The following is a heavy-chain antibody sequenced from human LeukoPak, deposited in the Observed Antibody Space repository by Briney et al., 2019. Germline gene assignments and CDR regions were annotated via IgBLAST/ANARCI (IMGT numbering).Heavy chain of an antibody. J-gene: IGHJ4*02. CDR3: AKDTGLVAATRYYFDY. D-gene: IGHD1-26*01. CDR1: GFTFSSYS. Sequence: GGSLRLSCAASGFTFSSYSMNWVRQAPGKGLEWVSSISSSSSYIYYADSVKGRFTISRDNSQNTLYLQMNSLRVEDTAVYYCAKDTGLVAATRYYFDYWGQGTLVTVSS. V-gene: IGHV3-21*01. CDR2: ISSSSSYI.